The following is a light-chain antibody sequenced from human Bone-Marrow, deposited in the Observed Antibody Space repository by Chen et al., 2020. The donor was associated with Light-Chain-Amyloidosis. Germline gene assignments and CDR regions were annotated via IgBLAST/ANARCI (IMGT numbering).Light chain of an antibody. CDR1: NIGSTS. CDR2: DDS. CDR3: QVWDRSSDRPV. J-gene: IGLJ3*02. V-gene: IGLV3-21*02. Sequence: SYLLTPPPSVSVAPGQTATISCGGNNIGSTSVHWYQQTPGQAPLLVVYDDSDRPSGIPERLSGSNSGNTATLTISRVEAGDEADYYCQVWDRSSDRPVFGGGTKLTVL.